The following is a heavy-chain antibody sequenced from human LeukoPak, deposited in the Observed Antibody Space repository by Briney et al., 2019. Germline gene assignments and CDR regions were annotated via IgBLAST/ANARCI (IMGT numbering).Heavy chain of an antibody. V-gene: IGHV1-2*02. CDR1: GYTFTGYY. D-gene: IGHD6-19*01. CDR2: INPNSGGT. CDR3: ARDLMAGLSPNCWFDP. Sequence: ASVKVSCKASGYTFTGYYMHWVRQAPGQGLEWMGWINPNSGGTNYAQKLQGRVTMTRDTSISTAYMELSRLRSDDTAVYYCARDLMAGLSPNCWFDPWGQGTLVTVSS. J-gene: IGHJ5*02.